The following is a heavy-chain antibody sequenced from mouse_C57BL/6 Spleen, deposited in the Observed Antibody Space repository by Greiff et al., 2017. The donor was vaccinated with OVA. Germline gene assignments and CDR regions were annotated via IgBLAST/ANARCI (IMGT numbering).Heavy chain of an antibody. CDR2: IYPGSGST. D-gene: IGHD2-4*01. CDR3: ARPDYDYDEGYAMDD. CDR1: GYTFTSYW. Sequence: QVQLQQPGAELVKPGASVKMSCKASGYTFTSYWITWVKQRPGQGLEWIGVIYPGSGSTNYNEKFKSKATLTVDTSSSTAYMQLSSLTSEDSAVDDCARPDYDYDEGYAMDDWGQGTSVTVSS. V-gene: IGHV1-55*01. J-gene: IGHJ4*01.